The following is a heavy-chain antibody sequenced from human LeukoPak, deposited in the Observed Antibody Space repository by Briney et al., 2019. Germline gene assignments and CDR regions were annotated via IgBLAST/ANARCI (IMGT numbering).Heavy chain of an antibody. CDR3: ARAPEFSSGWLLDY. D-gene: IGHD6-19*01. J-gene: IGHJ4*02. CDR2: IYISGST. CDR1: GGSIRSSY. V-gene: IGHV4-4*07. Sequence: SETLYLTCTASGGSIRSSYWSWIRQPAEKALEWIGRIYISGSTNYNPSLKSRVTMSVDTSKNQFSLKLSSVTAADTAVYYCARAPEFSSGWLLDYWGQGTLVTVSS.